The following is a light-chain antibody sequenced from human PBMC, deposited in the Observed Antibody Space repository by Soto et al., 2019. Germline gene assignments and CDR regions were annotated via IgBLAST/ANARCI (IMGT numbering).Light chain of an antibody. Sequence: QSALTQPASVSGSPGQSITISCTGTSSDVGGYNYVSWYQQHPGKAPKLIIYDVSNRPSGVSNRFSGSKSGNTASLTISGLQAEDEADYYCSSYRSSSTWVFGGGTKVTVL. J-gene: IGLJ3*02. CDR3: SSYRSSSTWV. CDR1: SSDVGGYNY. CDR2: DVS. V-gene: IGLV2-14*01.